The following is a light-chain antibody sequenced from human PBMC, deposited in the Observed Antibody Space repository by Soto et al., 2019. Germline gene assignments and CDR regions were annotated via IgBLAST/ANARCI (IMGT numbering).Light chain of an antibody. V-gene: IGKV3-20*01. CDR1: QSVSSSF. J-gene: IGKJ1*01. Sequence: EIVLTQSPGTLSLSPGERATLSCRASQSVSSSFLGWYQQKPGQTPRLLIYGAYSRATGIPDSFSGSGSGTDFTLTISRLEPEDFAVYYCQYYGSSPRTFGQGTKVEVK. CDR3: QYYGSSPRT. CDR2: GAY.